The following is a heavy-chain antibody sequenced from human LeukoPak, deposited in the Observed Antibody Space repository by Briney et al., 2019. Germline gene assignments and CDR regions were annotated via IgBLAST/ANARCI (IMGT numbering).Heavy chain of an antibody. D-gene: IGHD6-13*01. CDR1: GFTFDDYA. CDR3: AKEGIAAAGFDY. CDR2: ISWNSGSI. J-gene: IGHJ4*02. Sequence: SGGSLRLSCAASGFTFDDYAMHWVRQAPGKGLEWVSGISWNSGSIGYADSVKGRFTISRDNAKNSLYLQMNSLRAEDMALYYSAKEGIAAAGFDYWGQGTLVTASS. V-gene: IGHV3-9*03.